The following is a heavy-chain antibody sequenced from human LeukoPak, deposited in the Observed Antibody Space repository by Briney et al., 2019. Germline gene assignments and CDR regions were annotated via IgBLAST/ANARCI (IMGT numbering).Heavy chain of an antibody. CDR3: ARDSGYYAMDV. V-gene: IGHV4-30-2*01. CDR2: TYHSGST. J-gene: IGHJ6*02. CDR1: GGSISSGGYS. D-gene: IGHD3-10*01. Sequence: PSETLSLTCAVSGGSISSGGYSWSWIRQPPGKGLEWIGYTYHSGSTYYNPSLKSRVTISVDKSKNQFSLKLSSVTAADTAVYYCARDSGYYAMDVWGQGTTVTVSS.